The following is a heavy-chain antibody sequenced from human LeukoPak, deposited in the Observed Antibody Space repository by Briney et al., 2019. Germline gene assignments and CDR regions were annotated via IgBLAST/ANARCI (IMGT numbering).Heavy chain of an antibody. CDR2: IIPILGIA. CDR3: ARGLGLDYYGSGSYEN. D-gene: IGHD3-10*01. V-gene: IGHV1-69*04. Sequence: SVKVSCKASGGTFSSYAISWVRQAPGQGLEWMGRIIPILGIANYAQKFQGRVTITADKSTSTAYMELSSLRSEDTAVYYCARGLGLDYYGSGSYENWGQGTLVTVSS. J-gene: IGHJ4*02. CDR1: GGTFSSYA.